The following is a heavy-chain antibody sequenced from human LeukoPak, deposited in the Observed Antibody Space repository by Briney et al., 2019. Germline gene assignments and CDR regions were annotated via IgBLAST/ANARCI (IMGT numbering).Heavy chain of an antibody. CDR2: IYTSGST. V-gene: IGHV4-61*02. CDR1: GGSISSGSYY. CDR3: ARDGWGITIFGVVPPLYYFDY. Sequence: SSQTLSLTCTVSGGSISSGSYYWSWIRQPAGKGLEWIGRIYTSGSTNYNPSLKSRVTISVDTSKNQFSLKLSSVTAADTAVYYCARDGWGITIFGVVPPLYYFDYWGQGTLVTVSS. J-gene: IGHJ4*02. D-gene: IGHD3-3*01.